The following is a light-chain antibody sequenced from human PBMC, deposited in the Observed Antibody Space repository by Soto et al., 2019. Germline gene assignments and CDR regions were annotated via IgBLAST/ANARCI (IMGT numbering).Light chain of an antibody. CDR1: QTITRW. V-gene: IGKV1-5*01. Sequence: DIQRNHAPSTLSAAVGDRGTITCRASQTITRWMAWYQQKPGKAPNLLIYDASTLESGVPSRFSGSGSGTEFTLTISCLHPDDFATYYCQPYSSVWAFGQGTKVDIK. CDR3: QPYSSVWA. J-gene: IGKJ1*01. CDR2: DAS.